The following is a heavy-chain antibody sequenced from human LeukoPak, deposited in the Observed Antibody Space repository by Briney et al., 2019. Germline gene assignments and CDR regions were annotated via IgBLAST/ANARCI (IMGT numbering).Heavy chain of an antibody. V-gene: IGHV1-18*04. CDR2: ISAYNGNT. D-gene: IGHD3-10*01. Sequence: ASVKVSCKASGYTFTSSGISWVRQTPGQGVEWMGWISAYNGNTNYPQKLQGRVTMTTDTSTSTAYMELRSLGSDDTAVYYCARDSDFYGSVYGMDVWGQGTTVTVSS. J-gene: IGHJ6*02. CDR1: GYTFTSSG. CDR3: ARDSDFYGSVYGMDV.